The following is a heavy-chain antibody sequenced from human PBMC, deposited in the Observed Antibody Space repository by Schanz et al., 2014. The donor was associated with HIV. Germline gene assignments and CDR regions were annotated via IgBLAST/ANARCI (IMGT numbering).Heavy chain of an antibody. CDR2: MNPNSGHT. CDR3: ARARAKIEGRPVGNWFDP. J-gene: IGHJ5*02. CDR1: GYTFSSYD. Sequence: QVQLVQSGAEVKKPGASVKVSCKASGYTFSSYDINWVRQATGQGLEWMGWMNPNSGHTGYAQKFQGRVDMPRTSSISTAYMELRGLTSEDTAVYFCARARAKIEGRPVGNWFDPWGQGTLVTVSS. V-gene: IGHV1-8*01. D-gene: IGHD6-6*01.